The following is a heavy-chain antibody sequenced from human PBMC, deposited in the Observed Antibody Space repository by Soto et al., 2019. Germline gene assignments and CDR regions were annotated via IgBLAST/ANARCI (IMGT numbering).Heavy chain of an antibody. J-gene: IGHJ4*02. CDR3: ARSSIKPQVFMYPFDY. Sequence: PSETLSLTCTVSGGSISSSYWSWIRQPPGKGLESIANIYFDGNTYYNPSLKSRVTISLDTSKNQFSLRLNSVTAADTAVYYCARSSIKPQVFMYPFDYWSQGTLVTVSS. CDR1: GGSISSSY. V-gene: IGHV4-59*04. CDR2: IYFDGNT. D-gene: IGHD3-3*01.